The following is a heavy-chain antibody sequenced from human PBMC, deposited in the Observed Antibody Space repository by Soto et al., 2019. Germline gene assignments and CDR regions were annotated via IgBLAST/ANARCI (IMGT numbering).Heavy chain of an antibody. CDR2: ISAYNGNT. J-gene: IGHJ6*02. CDR1: GYTFTSYG. D-gene: IGHD2-8*01. V-gene: IGHV1-18*04. Sequence: ASVKVSCKASGYTFTSYGISWVRQAPGQGLEWMGWISAYNGNTNYAQKLQGRVTMTTDTSTSTAYMELRSLRSDDTAVYYCAGDKEGGILYSDYYGMDVWGQGTTVTVSS. CDR3: AGDKEGGILYSDYYGMDV.